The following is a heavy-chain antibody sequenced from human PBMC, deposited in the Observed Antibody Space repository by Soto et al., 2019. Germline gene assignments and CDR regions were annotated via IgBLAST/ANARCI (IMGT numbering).Heavy chain of an antibody. CDR2: ISAYNGNT. D-gene: IGHD2-15*01. Sequence: ASVKVSCKASGYTFTSYVISWVRQAPGQGPERMGWISAYNGNTNYAQKLQGRDTMTTDTSTGTAYMELRSLRSDDTAVYYCARTSNYCSGGRCYSGNWFDPWGQGTLVTVSS. CDR1: GYTFTSYV. J-gene: IGHJ5*02. CDR3: ARTSNYCSGGRCYSGNWFDP. V-gene: IGHV1-18*01.